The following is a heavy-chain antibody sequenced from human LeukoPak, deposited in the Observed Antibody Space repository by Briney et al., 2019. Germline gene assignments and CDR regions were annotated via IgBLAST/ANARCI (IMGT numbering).Heavy chain of an antibody. D-gene: IGHD5-18*01. V-gene: IGHV4-31*03. J-gene: IGHJ5*02. CDR2: IYYSGST. CDR3: AKGYSYGTGYNWFDP. CDR1: GGSISSGGYY. Sequence: PSQTLSLTCTVSGGSISSGGYYWSWIRQHPGKGQEWIAYIYYSGSTYYNPSLKSRFTISVDTSKNQFSLKLSSVTAADTAVYYCAKGYSYGTGYNWFDPWGQGTLVTVSS.